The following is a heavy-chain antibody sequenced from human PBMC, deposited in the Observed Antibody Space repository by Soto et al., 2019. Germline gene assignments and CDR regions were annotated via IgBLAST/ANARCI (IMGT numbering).Heavy chain of an antibody. Sequence: EVQLVESGGGLVQPGGSLRLSCAASGFTFSGYWMRWVRQAPGKGLEWVANIKQDGGEKFYVDSVKGRFTISRDNARNSLSLQMNSLRAEDTAVYYCARVASIAAFYWGQGTLVTVSS. J-gene: IGHJ4*02. CDR2: IKQDGGEK. CDR1: GFTFSGYW. CDR3: ARVASIAAFY. V-gene: IGHV3-7*05. D-gene: IGHD6-6*01.